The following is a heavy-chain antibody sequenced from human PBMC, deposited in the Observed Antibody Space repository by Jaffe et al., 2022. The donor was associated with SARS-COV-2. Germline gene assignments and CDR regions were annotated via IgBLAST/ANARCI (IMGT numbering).Heavy chain of an antibody. D-gene: IGHD6-13*01. CDR2: ISGGADAT. V-gene: IGHV3-23*04. Sequence: EIHLVESGGAFVQPGGSLRLSCGASGFDFNTYDMNWVRQAPGKGLEWVSVISGGADATDYADSVRGRFVISRDRSRNTLYLQMNILRAEDTAIYYCAKESGSRNFPMNHWGRGTLVTVSS. CDR3: AKESGSRNFPMNH. CDR1: GFDFNTYD. J-gene: IGHJ5*02.